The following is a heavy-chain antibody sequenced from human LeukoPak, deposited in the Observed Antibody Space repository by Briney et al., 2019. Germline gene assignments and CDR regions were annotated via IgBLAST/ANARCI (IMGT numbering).Heavy chain of an antibody. Sequence: GGSLRLSCAASGFTFSSYSMNRVLQAPGKGLEWVSSISSSSSYIYYADSVKGRFTISRDNAKNSLYLQMNSLRAEDTAVYYCARVGGGGYNYEAFDIWGQGTMVTVSS. D-gene: IGHD5-24*01. CDR3: ARVGGGGYNYEAFDI. CDR2: ISSSSSYI. V-gene: IGHV3-21*01. CDR1: GFTFSSYS. J-gene: IGHJ3*02.